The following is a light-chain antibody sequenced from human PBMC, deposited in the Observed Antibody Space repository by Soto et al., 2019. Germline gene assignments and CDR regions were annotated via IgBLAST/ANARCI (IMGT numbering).Light chain of an antibody. CDR1: QTIGDW. J-gene: IGKJ1*01. V-gene: IGKV1-5*03. CDR2: KAS. Sequence: DIQMTQSPSTLPASVGDRVTITCRASQTIGDWLAWYQQKPGQVPKLLIYKASTLEGGVPSRFSVSGSGTEFTLTISRLQPDDFATYYSQPAHFYWSFGQGTKVEIK. CDR3: QPAHFYWS.